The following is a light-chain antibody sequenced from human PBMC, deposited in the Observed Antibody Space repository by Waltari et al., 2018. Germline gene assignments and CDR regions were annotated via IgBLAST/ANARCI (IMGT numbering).Light chain of an antibody. CDR2: SPS. CDR1: SGSVSATYY. Sequence: QTVVTQEPSFSVSPGGTVTLTCGLSSGSVSATYYPSWYQQTPGQAPRTLIDSPSTRSSGVPDRFSGSILGNKAALTITGAQADDESAYYCVLYMNNGIWMVGGGTKLTVL. V-gene: IGLV8-61*01. J-gene: IGLJ2*01. CDR3: VLYMNNGIWM.